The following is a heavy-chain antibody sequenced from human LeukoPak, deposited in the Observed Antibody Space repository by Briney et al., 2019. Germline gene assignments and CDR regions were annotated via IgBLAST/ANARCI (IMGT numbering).Heavy chain of an antibody. CDR1: GFTFNSYS. J-gene: IGHJ4*02. CDR3: ATELIVVVTAILDY. CDR2: IRYDGSNK. V-gene: IGHV3-30*02. Sequence: GGSLRLSCAASGFTFNSYSMNWVRQAPGKGLEWVAFIRYDGSNKYYADSVKGRFTISRDNSKNTLYLQMNSLRAEDTAVYYCATELIVVVTAILDYWGQGTLVTVSS. D-gene: IGHD2-21*02.